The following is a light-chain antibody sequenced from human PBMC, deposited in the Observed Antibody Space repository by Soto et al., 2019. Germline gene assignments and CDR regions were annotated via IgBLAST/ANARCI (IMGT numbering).Light chain of an antibody. V-gene: IGKV3-20*01. CDR2: GAS. Sequence: EIVLTQSPGTLSLSPGERATLCCRASQSVSSSYLAWYQQKPGQAPRLLIYGASSRATGIPDRFSGSGSGTDFTLTISRLEPEDFAVYYCQQYGSSLMYTFGQGTKLEIK. J-gene: IGKJ2*01. CDR3: QQYGSSLMYT. CDR1: QSVSSSY.